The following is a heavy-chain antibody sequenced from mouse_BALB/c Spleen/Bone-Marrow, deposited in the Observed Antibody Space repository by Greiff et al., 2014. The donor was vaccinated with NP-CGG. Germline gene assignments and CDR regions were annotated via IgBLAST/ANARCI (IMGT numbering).Heavy chain of an antibody. J-gene: IGHJ4*01. CDR1: GFTFSSFG. D-gene: IGHD1-1*02. CDR2: ISSGSSTI. V-gene: IGHV5-17*02. CDR3: ARRYGPSGGMDY. Sequence: DVMLVESGGGLVQPGGSRKLSCAASGFTFSSFGMHWVRQAPEKGLEWVAYISSGSSTIYYADTVKGRVTISRDNPKNTLFLQMTSLRSEDTAMYHCARRYGPSGGMDYWGQGISVTVSS.